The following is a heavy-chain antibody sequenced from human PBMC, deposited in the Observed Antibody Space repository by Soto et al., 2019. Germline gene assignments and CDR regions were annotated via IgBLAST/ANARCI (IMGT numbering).Heavy chain of an antibody. J-gene: IGHJ4*02. CDR2: ISYDGSNK. CDR1: GFTFSSYA. V-gene: IGHV3-30-3*01. CDR3: ARGSRFDY. D-gene: IGHD6-13*01. Sequence: QVQLVESGGGVVQPGRSLRLYCAASGFTFSSYAMHWVRQAPGKGLEWVAVISYDGSNKYYADSVKGRFTISRDNSKNTLYLQMNSLRAEDTAVYYCARGSRFDYWGQGTLVTVSS.